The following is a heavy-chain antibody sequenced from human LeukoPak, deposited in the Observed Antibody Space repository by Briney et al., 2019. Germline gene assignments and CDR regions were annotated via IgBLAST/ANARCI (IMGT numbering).Heavy chain of an antibody. D-gene: IGHD3-9*01. CDR1: GGTFSSYA. Sequence: SCKASGGTFSSYAISWVRQAPGQGLEWVSAISGSGGSTYYADSVKGRFTISRDNSKNTLYLQMNSLRAEDTAVYYCAKDNAYYDILTGGNSFDYWGQGTLVTVSS. J-gene: IGHJ4*02. CDR2: ISGSGGST. CDR3: AKDNAYYDILTGGNSFDY. V-gene: IGHV3-23*01.